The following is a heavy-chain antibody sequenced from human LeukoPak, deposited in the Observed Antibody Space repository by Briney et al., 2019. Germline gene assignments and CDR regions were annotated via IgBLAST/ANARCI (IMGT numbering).Heavy chain of an antibody. V-gene: IGHV3-30-3*01. Sequence: GGSLRLSCAASGFTFSSYAMHWVRQAPGKGLEWVAVISYDGSNKYYADSVKGRFTISRDNSKNTLYLQMNSLRAEDTVVYYCARQNRWGSGYYGYFDYWGQGTLITVSS. J-gene: IGHJ4*02. CDR2: ISYDGSNK. CDR3: ARQNRWGSGYYGYFDY. D-gene: IGHD3-22*01. CDR1: GFTFSSYA.